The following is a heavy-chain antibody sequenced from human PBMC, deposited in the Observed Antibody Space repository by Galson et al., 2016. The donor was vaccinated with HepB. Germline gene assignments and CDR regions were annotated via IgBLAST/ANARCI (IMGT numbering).Heavy chain of an antibody. CDR2: IYAGGST. D-gene: IGHD7-27*01. CDR1: GFSFSSYS. Sequence: SLRLSCAASGFSFSSYSMNWVRQAPGKGLEWVSDIYAGGSTNYADSVEGRFTLSRDNSQNTLYLQMNSLRPEDTAVYYCASPLTGLAYWGQGTLVAVSS. V-gene: IGHV3-66*02. CDR3: ASPLTGLAY. J-gene: IGHJ4*02.